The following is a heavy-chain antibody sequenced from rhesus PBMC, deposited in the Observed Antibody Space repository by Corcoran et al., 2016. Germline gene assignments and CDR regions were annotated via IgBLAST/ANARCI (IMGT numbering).Heavy chain of an antibody. CDR3: ARGGQPHDAFDF. CDR2: VDGNNAKA. V-gene: IGHV4-73*01. Sequence: QVRLQQWGEGLVKPSETLSLTCAVYGGSISGYYFWTWIRQAPGRGLEWIGNVDGNNAKAQSNSSLKNRVTLSKDTSKKQFYLKLNSLTAADTAIYYCARGGQPHDAFDFWGQGLRVTVSS. CDR1: GGSISGYYF. J-gene: IGHJ3*01. D-gene: IGHD1-1*01.